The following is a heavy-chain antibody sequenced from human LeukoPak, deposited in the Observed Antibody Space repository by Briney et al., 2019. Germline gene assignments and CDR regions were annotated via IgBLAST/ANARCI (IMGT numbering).Heavy chain of an antibody. CDR3: ANSSLA. CDR1: GFTFSSDA. Sequence: GGSLRLSCAASGFTFSSDALTWVRQAPGKGLEWVSSISDSGDRTHYADSVKGRFTISRVNSKNTLFLQMSNLRTEDTAVYYCANSSLAWGQGTLVTVSS. J-gene: IGHJ4*02. CDR2: ISDSGDRT. D-gene: IGHD6-6*01. V-gene: IGHV3-23*01.